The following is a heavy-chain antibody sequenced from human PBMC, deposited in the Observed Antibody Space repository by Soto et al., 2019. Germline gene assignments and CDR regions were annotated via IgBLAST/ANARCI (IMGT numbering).Heavy chain of an antibody. J-gene: IGHJ4*02. Sequence: SETLSLTCTVSGGSMTSGDYYWSWTSQPPGKGLEWIGYISYSGSTYYNPSLQSRVTISWDTSKNHCSLTLLYVTAADTAVYYCASDDAYYFDTSTAYFFYYWGQGTLVTVSS. D-gene: IGHD3-22*01. CDR1: GGSMTSGDYY. V-gene: IGHV4-30-4*01. CDR3: ASDDAYYFDTSTAYFFYY. CDR2: ISYSGST.